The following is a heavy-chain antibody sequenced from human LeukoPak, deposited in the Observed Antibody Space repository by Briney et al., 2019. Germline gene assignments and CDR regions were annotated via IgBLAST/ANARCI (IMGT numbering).Heavy chain of an antibody. V-gene: IGHV4-34*01. CDR1: GGSFSGYY. Sequence: SETLSLTCAVYGGSFSGYYWSWTRQPPGKGLEWIGEINHSGSTNYNPSLKSRVTISVDTSKNQFSLKLSSVTAADTAVYYCARGYCSSTSCRNWFDPWGQGTLVTVSS. CDR2: INHSGST. D-gene: IGHD2-2*01. CDR3: ARGYCSSTSCRNWFDP. J-gene: IGHJ5*02.